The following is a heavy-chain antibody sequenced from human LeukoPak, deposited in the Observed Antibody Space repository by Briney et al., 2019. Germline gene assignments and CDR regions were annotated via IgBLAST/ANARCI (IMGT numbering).Heavy chain of an antibody. CDR1: GGSISSSDW. CDR2: MYHRGNT. V-gene: IGHV4-4*02. CDR3: ARGVYSGYDLRRSLID. J-gene: IGHJ4*02. D-gene: IGHD5-12*01. Sequence: PSGTLSLTCAVSGGSISSSDWWSWLRPPPGKGLEWIGEMYHRGNTNYKPSLKSRVTISVDKSKNQFSLKLNSVTAADTAVYYCARGVYSGYDLRRSLIDWCRESLVIIFS.